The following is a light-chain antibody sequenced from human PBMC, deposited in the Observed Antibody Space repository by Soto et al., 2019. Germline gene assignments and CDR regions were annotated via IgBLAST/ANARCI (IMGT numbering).Light chain of an antibody. Sequence: EIVLTQSPGTLSLSPGERATLSCRASQSVSSTCLAWYQQKPGQAPRLLIYGASSRATGIPDRFSGGGSGTDFTLTISRVEPEDFAVYYCQQCGSSPWTFGQGTKVDIK. CDR3: QQCGSSPWT. CDR1: QSVSSTC. CDR2: GAS. J-gene: IGKJ1*01. V-gene: IGKV3-20*01.